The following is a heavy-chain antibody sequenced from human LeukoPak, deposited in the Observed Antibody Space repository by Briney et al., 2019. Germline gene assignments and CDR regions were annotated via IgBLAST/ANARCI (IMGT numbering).Heavy chain of an antibody. CDR3: ARDLTGTTALDH. CDR1: GGTFSSYA. CDR2: IIPIFGTA. J-gene: IGHJ4*02. D-gene: IGHD1-7*01. V-gene: IGHV1-69*13. Sequence: SVKVSCKASGGTFSSYAISWVRQAPGQGLEWMGGIIPIFGTANYAQKFQGRVTITADESTSTAYMELSSLRSEDTAVYYCARDLTGTTALDHWGQGTLVTVSS.